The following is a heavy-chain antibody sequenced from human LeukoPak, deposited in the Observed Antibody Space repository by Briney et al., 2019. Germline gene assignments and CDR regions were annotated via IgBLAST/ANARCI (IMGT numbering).Heavy chain of an antibody. J-gene: IGHJ4*02. CDR3: ARVGWGSAPYFDY. CDR2: IYTSGST. CDR1: GGSISSGSYY. V-gene: IGHV4-61*02. Sequence: KTSETLSLTCTVSGGSISSGSYYWSWIRQPAGKGLEWIGRIYTSGSTNYNPSLKGRVTISVDTSKNQFSLKLSSVTAADTAVYYCARVGWGSAPYFDYWGQGTLVTVSS. D-gene: IGHD3-16*01.